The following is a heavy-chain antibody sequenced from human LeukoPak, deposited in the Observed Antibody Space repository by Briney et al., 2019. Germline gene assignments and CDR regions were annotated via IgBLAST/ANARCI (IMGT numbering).Heavy chain of an antibody. J-gene: IGHJ4*02. CDR3: ARDPDYGDEVFFDY. D-gene: IGHD4-17*01. V-gene: IGHV3-30-3*01. CDR1: GFTFSSYA. CDR2: ISYDGSNK. Sequence: GGSLRLSCAASGFTFSSYAMHWVRQAPGKGLEWVAVISYDGSNKYYADSVKGRFTISRDNSKNTLYLQMNSLRAEDTAVYYCARDPDYGDEVFFDYWGQGTLVTVSS.